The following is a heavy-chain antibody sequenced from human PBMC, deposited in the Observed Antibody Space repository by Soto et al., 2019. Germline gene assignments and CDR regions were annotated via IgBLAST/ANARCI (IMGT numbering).Heavy chain of an antibody. CDR1: GYTFTYRY. D-gene: IGHD3-3*01. J-gene: IGHJ3*02. Sequence: SVKVSCKASGYTFTYRYLHCVRQAPGQALEWMGWITPFNGNTNYAQKFQDRVTITRDRSMSTAYMELSSLRSEDTAMYYCALALEWSGPFDAFDIWGQGTMVTVSS. CDR2: ITPFNGNT. V-gene: IGHV1-45*02. CDR3: ALALEWSGPFDAFDI.